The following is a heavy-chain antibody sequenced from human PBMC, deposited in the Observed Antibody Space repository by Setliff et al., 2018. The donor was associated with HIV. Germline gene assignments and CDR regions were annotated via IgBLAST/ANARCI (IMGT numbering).Heavy chain of an antibody. J-gene: IGHJ4*02. V-gene: IGHV4-39*07. CDR1: GGSIRVDNYF. CDR3: ARVGWDYYDSSGVGEFDY. Sequence: SETLSLTCTVSGGSIRVDNYFWGWIRQPPGKGLEWIGEIYHSEYTNYNASLKSRVSMSVDKSKNQFSLKLSSVTAADTAVYYCARVGWDYYDSSGVGEFDYWGQGTLVTVSS. CDR2: IYHSEYT. D-gene: IGHD3-22*01.